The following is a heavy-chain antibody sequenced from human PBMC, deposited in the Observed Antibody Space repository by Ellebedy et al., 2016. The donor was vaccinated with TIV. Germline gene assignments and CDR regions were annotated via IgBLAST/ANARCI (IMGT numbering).Heavy chain of an antibody. CDR1: GGTFSSYA. CDR3: AREGYCSGGSCYSWSYYFDY. D-gene: IGHD2-15*01. J-gene: IGHJ4*02. CDR2: IIPILGIA. V-gene: IGHV1-69*04. Sequence: AASVKVSCKASGGTFSSYAISWVRPAPGQGLEWMGRIIPILGIANYAQKFQGRVTITADKSTSTAYMELSSLRSEDTAVYYCAREGYCSGGSCYSWSYYFDYWGQGTLVTVSS.